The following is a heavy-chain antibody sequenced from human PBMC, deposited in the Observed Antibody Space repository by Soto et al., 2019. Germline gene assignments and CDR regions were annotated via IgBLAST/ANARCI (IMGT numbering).Heavy chain of an antibody. CDR3: ARDYPYDSSAYSRYNCFDP. CDR2: INPGGGST. Sequence: ASVKVSCKASGYTFITYYMHWVRQAPGQGLEWMGIINPGGGSTSYAQKFRGRVTMTRDTSTSTVYMELSSLRSEDTAVYYCARDYPYDSSAYSRYNCFDPWGQGTLVTVSS. V-gene: IGHV1-46*01. D-gene: IGHD3-22*01. J-gene: IGHJ5*02. CDR1: GYTFITYY.